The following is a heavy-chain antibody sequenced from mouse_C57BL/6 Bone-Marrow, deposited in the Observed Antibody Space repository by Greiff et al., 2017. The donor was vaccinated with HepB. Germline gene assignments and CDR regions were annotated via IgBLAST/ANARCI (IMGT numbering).Heavy chain of an antibody. D-gene: IGHD4-1*01. Sequence: DVMLVESGGDLVKPGGSLKLSCAASGFTFSSYGMSWVRQTPDKRLEWVATISSGGSYTYYPDSVKGRFTISRDNAKNTLYLQMSSLKSEDTAMYYCARRNWVDYWGRGTTLTVSS. V-gene: IGHV5-6*02. CDR2: ISSGGSYT. CDR3: ARRNWVDY. J-gene: IGHJ2*01. CDR1: GFTFSSYG.